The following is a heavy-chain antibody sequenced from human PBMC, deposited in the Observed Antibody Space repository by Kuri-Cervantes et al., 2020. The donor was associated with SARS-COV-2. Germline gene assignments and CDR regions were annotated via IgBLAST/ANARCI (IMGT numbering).Heavy chain of an antibody. J-gene: IGHJ4*02. V-gene: IGHV3-9*01. D-gene: IGHD2-15*01. CDR1: GFTFDDYA. CDR2: ISWNSGSI. Sequence: SLKISCAASGFTFDDYAMHWVRQAPGKGLEWVSDISWNSGSIGYADSVKGRFTISRDNAKNSLYLQMNSLRAEDTAVYYCARDKVVDYWGQGTLVTVSS. CDR3: ARDKVVDY.